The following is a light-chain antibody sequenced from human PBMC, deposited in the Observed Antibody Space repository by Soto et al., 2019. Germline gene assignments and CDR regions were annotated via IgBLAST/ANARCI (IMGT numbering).Light chain of an antibody. CDR2: WAS. CDR1: QSVLYSSNNKNY. CDR3: QQYYSTPPYT. J-gene: IGKJ2*01. Sequence: DIVMTQSPDSLAVSLGERATINCKSSQSVLYSSNNKNYLAWYPQKPGQPPKVLIYWASTRESGVPDRFSGSGSGTDFTLSISSLQAEDVAVYYCQQYYSTPPYTFGQGTKLEIK. V-gene: IGKV4-1*01.